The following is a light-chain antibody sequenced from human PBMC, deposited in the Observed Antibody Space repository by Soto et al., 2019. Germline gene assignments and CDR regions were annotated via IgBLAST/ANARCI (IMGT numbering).Light chain of an antibody. Sequence: EIVLTQSPATLSLSPGERATLSCRASQSVSSYLAWYQQKPGQAPRLLIYDASNRATGIPARFSGSGSGTDFTLTIRSLEPEDFAVYYCQQRSNWPPGLTFGGGTNVQIK. CDR2: DAS. V-gene: IGKV3-11*01. CDR3: QQRSNWPPGLT. J-gene: IGKJ4*01. CDR1: QSVSSY.